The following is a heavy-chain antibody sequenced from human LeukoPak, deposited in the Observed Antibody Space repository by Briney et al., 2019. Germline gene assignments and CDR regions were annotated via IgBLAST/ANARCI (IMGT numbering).Heavy chain of an antibody. J-gene: IGHJ2*01. CDR1: GGSVSSGSYY. Sequence: SETLSLTCTVSGGSVSSGSYYWSWIRRPPGKGLEWIGYIYYSGSTNYNPSLKSRVTISVDTSKNQFSLKLSSVTAADTAVYYCARASYGDYGPPWYFDLWGRGTLVTVSS. D-gene: IGHD4-17*01. CDR2: IYYSGST. V-gene: IGHV4-61*01. CDR3: ARASYGDYGPPWYFDL.